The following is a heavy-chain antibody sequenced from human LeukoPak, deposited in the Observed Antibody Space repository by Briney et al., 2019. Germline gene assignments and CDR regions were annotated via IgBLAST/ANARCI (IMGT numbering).Heavy chain of an antibody. CDR3: ARLSGALYMDV. CDR2: DARNK. V-gene: IGHV3-30*02. Sequence: PGGSLRLSCAASGFTFSAYGMHWVRQAPGKGLEWVSFDARNKYYADSVKGRFTISRDNSKNTLYLQMNSLRAEDTAVYYCARLSGALYMDVWGKGTTVTVSS. D-gene: IGHD4/OR15-4a*01. CDR1: GFTFSAYG. J-gene: IGHJ6*03.